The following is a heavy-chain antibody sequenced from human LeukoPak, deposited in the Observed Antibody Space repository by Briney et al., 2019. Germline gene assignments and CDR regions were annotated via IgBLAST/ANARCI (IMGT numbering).Heavy chain of an antibody. D-gene: IGHD1-26*01. J-gene: IGHJ4*02. Sequence: GGSLRLSCAASGFIFSSYAMSWVRQAPRKGLEWVSAISGSGGSSYYADSVKGRFTISRDNSKNTMYQQMNSLRAEDTAVYYCASPVGTTTIYVGYFDYWGQGALVTVSS. V-gene: IGHV3-23*01. CDR3: ASPVGTTTIYVGYFDY. CDR1: GFIFSSYA. CDR2: ISGSGGSS.